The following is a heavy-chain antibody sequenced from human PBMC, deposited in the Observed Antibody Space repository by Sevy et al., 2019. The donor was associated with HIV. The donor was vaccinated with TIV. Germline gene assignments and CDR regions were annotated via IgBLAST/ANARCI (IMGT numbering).Heavy chain of an antibody. D-gene: IGHD6-6*01. CDR1: GFSFSTYW. V-gene: IGHV3-7*01. Sequence: GGSLRLSCAASGFSFSTYWMNWVRQAPGKGLEWVANIKQDGSGKYYVDSVKGRFTISRDNAKNSLFLQMNSLRVEDTAVYYCATDMSSSSSPDVPDIWGQGTMVTVSS. CDR3: ATDMSSSSSPDVPDI. J-gene: IGHJ3*02. CDR2: IKQDGSGK.